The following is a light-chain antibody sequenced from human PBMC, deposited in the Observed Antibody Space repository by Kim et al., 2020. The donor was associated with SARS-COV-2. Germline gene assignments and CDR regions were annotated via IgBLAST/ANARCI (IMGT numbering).Light chain of an antibody. V-gene: IGKV3-15*01. CDR3: QQYNNWPLFT. J-gene: IGKJ3*01. CDR1: QSVSSN. CDR2: GAS. Sequence: PPGERATLSGRASQSVSSNLAWYQEKPGQAPRLLIYGASTRATGIPARFSGSGSGTEFTLTISSLQSEDFAVYYCQQYNNWPLFTFGPGTKVDIK.